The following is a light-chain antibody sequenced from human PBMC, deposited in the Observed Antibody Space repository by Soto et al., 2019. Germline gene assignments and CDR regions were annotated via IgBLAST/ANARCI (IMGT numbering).Light chain of an antibody. V-gene: IGKV1-27*01. CDR1: QGISNY. Sequence: DIQMTQSPSSLSASVGDTVTITCRASQGISNYLAWYQQKPGQVPNLLIYAASTLQSGVPSRFSGSGSGTDFTLTINSLRPEDVATYYCQKYNNAPRTFGQGTKVEI. CDR3: QKYNNAPRT. J-gene: IGKJ1*01. CDR2: AAS.